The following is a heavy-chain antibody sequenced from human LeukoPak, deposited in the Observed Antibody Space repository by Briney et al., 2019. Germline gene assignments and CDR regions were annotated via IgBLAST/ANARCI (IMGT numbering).Heavy chain of an antibody. Sequence: PGGSLTLSCAASGFTFSNYWMTWVRRAPGKGLEWVASIRRDGSETHYVDSVMGRFTISRDNAKNSLYLQMNSLRAEDTAVYYCARECGGSCYFGLDWGQGTLVTVSS. CDR2: IRRDGSET. J-gene: IGHJ4*02. D-gene: IGHD2-15*01. CDR1: GFTFSNYW. V-gene: IGHV3-7*01. CDR3: ARECGGSCYFGLD.